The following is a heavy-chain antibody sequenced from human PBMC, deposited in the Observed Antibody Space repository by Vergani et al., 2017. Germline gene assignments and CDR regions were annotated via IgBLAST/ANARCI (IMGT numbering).Heavy chain of an antibody. CDR3: ARGGPKRYYYYMDV. J-gene: IGHJ6*03. V-gene: IGHV3-48*01. Sequence: EVQLVESGGGLVQPGGSLRLSCAASGFTFSSYSMNWVRQAPGKGLEWVSYISSSSSTIYYADSVKGRFTISRDNAKNSLYLQMNSLRAEDTAVYYCARGGPKRYYYYMDVWGKGTTVTVSS. CDR2: ISSSSSTI. CDR1: GFTFSSYS.